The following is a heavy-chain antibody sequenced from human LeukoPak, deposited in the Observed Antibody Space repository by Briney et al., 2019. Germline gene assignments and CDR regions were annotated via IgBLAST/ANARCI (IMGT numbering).Heavy chain of an antibody. CDR3: AREGSIVGATPYFQH. V-gene: IGHV4-59*01. CDR1: GGSISSYY. D-gene: IGHD1-26*01. J-gene: IGHJ1*01. Sequence: PSETLSLTCTVSGGSISSYYWSWIRQPPGKGLEGIGYIYYSGSTNYNPSLKSRVTISVDTSKNQFSLKLSSVTAADTAVYYCAREGSIVGATPYFQHWGQGTLVTVSS. CDR2: IYYSGST.